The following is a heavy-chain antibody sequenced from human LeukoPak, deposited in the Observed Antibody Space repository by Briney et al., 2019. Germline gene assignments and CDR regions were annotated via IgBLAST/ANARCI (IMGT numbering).Heavy chain of an antibody. J-gene: IGHJ4*02. V-gene: IGHV3-53*01. CDR2: IYSGGST. CDR3: AKHGADLFLVNFDD. Sequence: GGSLRLSCAASGFTVSSNYMSWVRKAPGKGLEWVSIIYSGGSTYYANSVKGRFTISRDNSKNTLYLQMNSLRAEDTAVYYCAKHGADLFLVNFDDWGQGTLVTVSS. D-gene: IGHD3-16*02. CDR1: GFTVSSNY.